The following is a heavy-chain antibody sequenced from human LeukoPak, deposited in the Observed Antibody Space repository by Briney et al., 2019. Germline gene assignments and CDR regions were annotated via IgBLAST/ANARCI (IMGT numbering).Heavy chain of an antibody. CDR3: ASTIGDAFDI. CDR1: GDSIISRNYY. D-gene: IGHD3-16*01. V-gene: IGHV4-39*07. Sequence: SETLSLTCTVSGDSIISRNYYWGWIRQPPGKGLEWIGSIYYSGSTYYNPSLKNRITISVDTSKNHFSLKLRSVTAADTAVYYCASTIGDAFDIWGQGTMVTVSS. J-gene: IGHJ3*02. CDR2: IYYSGST.